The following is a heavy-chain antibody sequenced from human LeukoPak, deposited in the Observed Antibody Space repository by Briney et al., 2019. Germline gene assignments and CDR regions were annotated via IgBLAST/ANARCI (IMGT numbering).Heavy chain of an antibody. CDR2: INPSSGGT. V-gene: IGHV1-2*02. CDR3: ARDYDSSGYQPPDY. Sequence: ASVKVSCKASGYTFIGYYMHWVRPAPGQGLEWMGWINPSSGGTNYAQKFQGRVTMTRDTSISTAYMELSRLISDDTAVYYCARDYDSSGYQPPDYWGQGTLVTVSS. D-gene: IGHD3-22*01. CDR1: GYTFIGYY. J-gene: IGHJ4*02.